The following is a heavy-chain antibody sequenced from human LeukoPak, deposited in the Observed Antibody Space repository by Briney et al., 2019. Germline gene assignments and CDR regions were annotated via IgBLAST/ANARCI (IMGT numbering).Heavy chain of an antibody. J-gene: IGHJ4*02. CDR2: MQSTGNS. Sequence: SETLSLTCTVSGGSISTYHWNWIPKSPQKGLEWIGYMQSTGNSNYNPPLKSRVTMSVDMSRNQIVLNLSSVTAADTAVYFCARDKQHSYGRYFDHWGQGTLVTVSS. D-gene: IGHD5-18*01. CDR1: GGSISTYH. V-gene: IGHV4-59*01. CDR3: ARDKQHSYGRYFDH.